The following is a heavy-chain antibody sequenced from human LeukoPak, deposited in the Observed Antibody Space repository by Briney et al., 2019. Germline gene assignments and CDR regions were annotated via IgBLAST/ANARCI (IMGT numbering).Heavy chain of an antibody. Sequence: GGSLRLSCAASGFTFTTYNMNWVRQAPGKGLEWVSYISTTSSNIYYADSVEGRFTISRDNAKNLLYLQMESLRDEDTAVYYCSRDGGFWSAYPLDYWGQGTLVTVSS. CDR3: SRDGGFWSAYPLDY. CDR2: ISTTSSNI. J-gene: IGHJ4*02. V-gene: IGHV3-48*02. D-gene: IGHD3-3*01. CDR1: GFTFTTYN.